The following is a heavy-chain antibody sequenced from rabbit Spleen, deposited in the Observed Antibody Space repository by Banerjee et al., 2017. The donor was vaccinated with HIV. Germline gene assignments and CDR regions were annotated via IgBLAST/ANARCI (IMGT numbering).Heavy chain of an antibody. CDR3: ARDWGFYTGVFGGVTYAGDL. CDR1: GISFSGSYY. J-gene: IGHJ4*01. D-gene: IGHD4-2*01. CDR2: IYSGSSGTT. Sequence: QSLEESGGDLVKPGASLTLTCTASGISFSGSYYMSWVRQAPGKGLEWIASIYSGSSGTTYYASWANGRFTISKTSSTTVTLQMTSLTAADTATYFCARDWGFYTGVFGGVTYAGDLWGPGTLVTVS. V-gene: IGHV1S40*01.